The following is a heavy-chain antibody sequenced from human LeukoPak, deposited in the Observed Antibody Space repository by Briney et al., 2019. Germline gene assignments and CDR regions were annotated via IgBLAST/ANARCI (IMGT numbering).Heavy chain of an antibody. CDR1: GYTFTSYG. CDR3: ARHQTPPDYASWGWFDP. Sequence: VASVKVSCKASGYTFTSYGISWVRPAPGQGLEWMGWISAYNGNTNYAQKLQGRVTMTTDTSTSTAYMELRSLRSDDTAVYYCARHQTPPDYASWGWFDPWGQGTLVTVSS. J-gene: IGHJ5*02. V-gene: IGHV1-18*01. CDR2: ISAYNGNT. D-gene: IGHD3-16*01.